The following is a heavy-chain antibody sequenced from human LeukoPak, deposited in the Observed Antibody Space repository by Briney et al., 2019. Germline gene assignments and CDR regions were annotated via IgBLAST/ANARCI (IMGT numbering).Heavy chain of an antibody. D-gene: IGHD5-18*01. J-gene: IGHJ3*02. CDR1: GYTFTGYY. V-gene: IGHV1-2*02. CDR2: INPNSGGT. CDR3: ASDLYSYGPSDAFDI. Sequence: ASVKVSCKASGYTFTGYYIHWVRQAPGQGLEWMGWINPNSGGTNYAQKFQGRVTMTRDTSISTAYMELSRLRSDDTAVYYCASDLYSYGPSDAFDIWGQGTMVTVSS.